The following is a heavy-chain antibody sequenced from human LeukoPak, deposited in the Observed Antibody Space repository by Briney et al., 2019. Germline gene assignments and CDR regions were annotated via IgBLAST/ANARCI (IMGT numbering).Heavy chain of an antibody. D-gene: IGHD3-22*01. CDR3: VRLLDNDSSGHPDTFDM. Sequence: SETLSLTCTVSGGSISGHYWSWIRQPPGKGLEWIGYRHYSGKTYYSSSLRSRVTISVDTSKNHFSLKLTSMIAADTAVYYCVRLLDNDSSGHPDTFDMWGQGTMVTVSS. V-gene: IGHV4-59*11. CDR1: GGSISGHY. J-gene: IGHJ3*02. CDR2: RHYSGKT.